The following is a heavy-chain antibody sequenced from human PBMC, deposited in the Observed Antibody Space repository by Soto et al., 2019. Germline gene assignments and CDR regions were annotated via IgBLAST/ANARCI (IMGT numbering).Heavy chain of an antibody. Sequence: EVQLVESGGGLVKPGGSLRRSCAASGFTFSSYSMNWVRQAPGKGLEWVSSISSSSSYIYYAESVKGRFTISRDNAKNSLYLQMNSLRAEDTAVYYCARGDTMVRGVIRNWFDPWGQGTLVTVSS. V-gene: IGHV3-21*01. CDR3: ARGDTMVRGVIRNWFDP. D-gene: IGHD3-10*01. CDR1: GFTFSSYS. J-gene: IGHJ5*02. CDR2: ISSSSSYI.